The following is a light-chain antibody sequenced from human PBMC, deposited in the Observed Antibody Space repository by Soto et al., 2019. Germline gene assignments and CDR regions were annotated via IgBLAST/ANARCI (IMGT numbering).Light chain of an antibody. CDR3: QQYNSYSPYT. Sequence: DIHMTQSPSTLSASVGDRVTITCRASQSISSWLAWYQQKPGKAPKLLIYDASSLESGAPATFSVSGSGTEFTLTISSLQPDYFATYYCQQYNSYSPYTCGQGTKLEIK. V-gene: IGKV1-5*01. CDR1: QSISSW. J-gene: IGKJ2*01. CDR2: DAS.